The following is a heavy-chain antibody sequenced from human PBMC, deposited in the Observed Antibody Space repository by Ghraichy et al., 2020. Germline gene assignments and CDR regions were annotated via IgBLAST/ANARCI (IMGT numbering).Heavy chain of an antibody. CDR3: ARDPRSGLYYGVYGMDV. CDR1: GFTFSSYW. CDR2: IKQDGSEK. J-gene: IGHJ6*02. D-gene: IGHD2-8*01. V-gene: IGHV3-7*01. Sequence: GGSLRLSCAASGFTFSSYWMSWVRQAPGKGLEWVANIKQDGSEKYYVDSVKGRFTISRDNAKNSLYLQMNSLRAEDTAVYYCARDPRSGLYYGVYGMDVWGQGTTVTVSS.